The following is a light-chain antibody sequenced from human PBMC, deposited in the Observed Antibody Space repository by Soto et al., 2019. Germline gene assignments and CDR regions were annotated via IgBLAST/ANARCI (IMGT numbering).Light chain of an antibody. V-gene: IGKV3-15*01. CDR2: GAS. CDR1: QSVSSN. J-gene: IGKJ1*01. CDR3: LQYHNLWA. Sequence: EIVMTQSPATLSVSPGERATLSCRASQSVSSNLAWYQQKPGQAPRLLIYGASTRATGIPARFSGSGSGTEFTLTISSLQSEDFAVYSCLQYHNLWAFGQGTKVDIK.